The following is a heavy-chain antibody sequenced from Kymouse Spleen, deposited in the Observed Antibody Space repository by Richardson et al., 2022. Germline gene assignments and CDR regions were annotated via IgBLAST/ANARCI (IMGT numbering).Heavy chain of an antibody. Sequence: QVQLVESGGGVVQPGRSLRLSCAASGFTFSSYGMHWVRQAPGKGLEWVAVIWYDGSNKYYADSVKGRFTISRDNSKNTLYLQMNSLRAEDTAVYYCAASYDILTGYYDWFDPWGQGTLVTVSS. CDR2: IWYDGSNK. D-gene: IGHD3-9*01. J-gene: IGHJ5*02. CDR1: GFTFSSYG. CDR3: AASYDILTGYYDWFDP. V-gene: IGHV3-33*01.